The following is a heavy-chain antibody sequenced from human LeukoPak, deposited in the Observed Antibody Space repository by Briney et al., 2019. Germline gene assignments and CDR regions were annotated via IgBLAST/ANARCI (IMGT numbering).Heavy chain of an antibody. CDR3: ARLAWDDAFDI. CDR1: GYSISSGYY. V-gene: IGHV4-38-2*02. CDR2: IYHSGST. Sequence: SETLSLTCTVSGYSISSGYYWGWIRQPPGKGLEWIGSIYHSGSTYYNPSLKSRVTISVDTSKNQFSLKLSSVTAADTAVYYCARLAWDDAFDIWGQGTMVTVSS. D-gene: IGHD1-26*01. J-gene: IGHJ3*02.